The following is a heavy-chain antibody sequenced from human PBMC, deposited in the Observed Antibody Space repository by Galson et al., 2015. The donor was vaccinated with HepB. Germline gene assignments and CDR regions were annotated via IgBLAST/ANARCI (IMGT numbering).Heavy chain of an antibody. CDR3: ARGNPYYDMLTGYYPSVSWFDP. D-gene: IGHD3-9*01. V-gene: IGHV3-30*04. Sequence: SLRLSCAASGFTFSSYAMHWVRQAPGKGLEWVAVISYDGSNKYYADSVKGRFTISRDNSKNTLYLQMNSMRAEDTAVYYCARGNPYYDMLTGYYPSVSWFDPWGQGTLVTVSS. CDR2: ISYDGSNK. CDR1: GFTFSSYA. J-gene: IGHJ5*02.